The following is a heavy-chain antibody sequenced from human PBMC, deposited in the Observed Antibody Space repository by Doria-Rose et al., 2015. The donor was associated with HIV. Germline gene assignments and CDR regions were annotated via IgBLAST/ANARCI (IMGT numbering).Heavy chain of an antibody. CDR3: ARLGCGDDCNSQSYAFDI. Sequence: VQLQESGPGPVQTSATLCLTCIDSGSAFRNKNRRCVRQYPRNGLECIRHIYYTWSTIYSPSLKSRVTISVDTSKNQFSMKLSSVTAADTAVYYCARLGCGDDCNSQSYAFDIWGQGTMVTVSS. CDR1: GSAFRNKN. CDR2: IYYTWST. D-gene: IGHD2-21*01. J-gene: IGHJ3*02. V-gene: IGHV4-59*01.